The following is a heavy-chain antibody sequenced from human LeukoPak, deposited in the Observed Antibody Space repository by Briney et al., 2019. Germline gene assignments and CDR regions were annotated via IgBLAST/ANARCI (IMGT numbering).Heavy chain of an antibody. CDR2: IWYGGSNK. CDR3: ARDAAAAVAGMIDY. D-gene: IGHD6-19*01. V-gene: IGHV3-33*01. CDR1: GFTFSSYG. Sequence: GGSLRLSCAASGFTFSSYGIHWVRQAPGKGLEGVAVIWYGGSNKYYADSVKGRFTISRDNSKNTLYLQMDSLRAEDTAVYYCARDAAAAVAGMIDYWGQGTLVTVSS. J-gene: IGHJ4*02.